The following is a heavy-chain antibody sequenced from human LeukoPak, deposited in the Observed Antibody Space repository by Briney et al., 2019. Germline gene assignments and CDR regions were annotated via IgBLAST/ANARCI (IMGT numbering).Heavy chain of an antibody. Sequence: GGSLRLSCAASGFTFSSHWMYWVRRAPGKGLEWVANIKPDGSETFYVESVKGRFTISRDNAKNSLYLQMNSLRAEDTAVYYCTRIIVEVPGVSDYCDSWGQGTLVTVSS. D-gene: IGHD2-2*01. CDR3: TRIIVEVPGVSDYCDS. CDR1: GFTFSSHW. J-gene: IGHJ4*02. V-gene: IGHV3-7*05. CDR2: IKPDGSET.